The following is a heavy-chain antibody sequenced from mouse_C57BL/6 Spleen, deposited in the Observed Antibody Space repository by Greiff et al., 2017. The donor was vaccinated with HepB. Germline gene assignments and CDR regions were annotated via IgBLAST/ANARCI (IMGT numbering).Heavy chain of an antibody. J-gene: IGHJ2*01. V-gene: IGHV1-19*01. D-gene: IGHD3-2*02. CDR1: GYTFTDYY. Sequence: EVKLQESGPVLVKPGASVKMSCKASGYTFTDYYMNWVKQSHGKSLEWIGVINPYNGGTSYNQKFKGKATLTVDKSSSTAYMELNSLTSEDSAVYYCARGSQAEDYFDYWGQGTTLTVSS. CDR3: ARGSQAEDYFDY. CDR2: INPYNGGT.